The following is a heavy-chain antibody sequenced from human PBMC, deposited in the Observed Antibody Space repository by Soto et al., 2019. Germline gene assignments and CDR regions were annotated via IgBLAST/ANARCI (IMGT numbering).Heavy chain of an antibody. CDR1: GYTFARYG. Sequence: ASVKVSCKASGYTFARYGIDWVRQAPGQGLEWMGWISGHNGDTKYVQKFQGRVSMTTDTSTSTASMELRSLRSDDTAVYYCAKENWANPDSWGQGTLVTVSS. CDR2: ISGHNGDT. J-gene: IGHJ4*02. V-gene: IGHV1-18*01. CDR3: AKENWANPDS. D-gene: IGHD7-27*01.